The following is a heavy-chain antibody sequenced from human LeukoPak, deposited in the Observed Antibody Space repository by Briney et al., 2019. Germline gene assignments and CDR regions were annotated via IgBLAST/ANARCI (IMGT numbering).Heavy chain of an antibody. J-gene: IGHJ4*02. V-gene: IGHV3-30-3*01. CDR1: GFTFSSYA. Sequence: GGSLRLSCAASGFTFSSYAMHWVRQAPGKGLEWVAVISYDGSNKYYADSVKGRFTISRDNSKNTLYLQMNSLRAEDTAVYYCAKERGGYSSSRYQFDYWGQGTLVTVSS. D-gene: IGHD6-13*01. CDR3: AKERGGYSSSRYQFDY. CDR2: ISYDGSNK.